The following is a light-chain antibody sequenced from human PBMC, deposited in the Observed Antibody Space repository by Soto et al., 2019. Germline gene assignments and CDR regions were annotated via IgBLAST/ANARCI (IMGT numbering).Light chain of an antibody. CDR3: SSYTTTSTYV. V-gene: IGLV2-14*01. J-gene: IGLJ1*01. CDR2: EVH. CDR1: SGDIGEYNY. Sequence: QSVLAQPASVSGSPGQSITISCTGTSGDIGEYNYVSWFQQHAGKAPKLLIYEVHDRPSGVSDRFSGSKSGNTASLTISGLRADDEADYFCSSYTTTSTYVFGTGTKVTVL.